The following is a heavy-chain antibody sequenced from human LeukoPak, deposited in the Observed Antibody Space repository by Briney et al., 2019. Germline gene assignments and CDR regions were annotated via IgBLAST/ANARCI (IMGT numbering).Heavy chain of an antibody. CDR3: ARAVSSGYYNLYFDF. V-gene: IGHV3-7*04. CDR2: IKQDGSEK. CDR1: GFTFSSYW. Sequence: GGSLRLSCAASGFTFSSYWMNWVRQAPGKGLEWVANIKQDGSEKFYVDSVKGRFTISRDNAKNSLYLQMNSLRAEDTAVYYCARAVSSGYYNLYFDFWGQGTLVTVSS. D-gene: IGHD3-3*01. J-gene: IGHJ4*02.